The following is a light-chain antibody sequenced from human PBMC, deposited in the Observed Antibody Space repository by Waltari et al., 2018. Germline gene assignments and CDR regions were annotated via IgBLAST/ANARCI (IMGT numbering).Light chain of an antibody. V-gene: IGLV4-69*02. Sequence: QLVLTQSPSASASLGASVKLTCTLSSGHSRTVLAWHQQQPDKGPRFLPKVNSAGSHSKGDEMPDRFSGASSGAERYLTISSRRSEDEADYYGQTGGHGTWVFGGGTKLTGL. CDR1: SGHSRTV. J-gene: IGLJ3*02. CDR3: QTGGHGTWV. CDR2: VNSAGSH.